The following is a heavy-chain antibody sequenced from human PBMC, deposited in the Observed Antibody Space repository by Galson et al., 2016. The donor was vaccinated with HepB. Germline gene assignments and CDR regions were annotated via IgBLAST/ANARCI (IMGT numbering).Heavy chain of an antibody. V-gene: IGHV3-23*01. CDR2: ITRSGTAT. CDR1: GFSFSNSG. J-gene: IGHJ4*02. D-gene: IGHD1-26*01. CDR3: GKHVGFDY. Sequence: SLRLSCAASGFSFSNSGMRWVRQAPGRGLEWVSGITRSGTATHYADFVKGRFTISRDNSKNTLYLYMNDLTAGDTAIYYCGKHVGFDYWGQGALVTVSS.